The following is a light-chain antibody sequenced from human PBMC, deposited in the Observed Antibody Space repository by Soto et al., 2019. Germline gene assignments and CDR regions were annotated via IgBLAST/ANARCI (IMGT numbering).Light chain of an antibody. CDR3: QQYGSLSWT. V-gene: IGKV3-20*01. CDR2: DAS. CDR1: QSVSSN. Sequence: EIVYTQSPATLSVSQGGRATLSCRASQSVSSNLAWYQQKPGQAPRLLIYDASNRATGIPDRFSGSGSGTDFTLTSSRLEPEAFAVYYCQQYGSLSWTFGQGTKV. J-gene: IGKJ1*01.